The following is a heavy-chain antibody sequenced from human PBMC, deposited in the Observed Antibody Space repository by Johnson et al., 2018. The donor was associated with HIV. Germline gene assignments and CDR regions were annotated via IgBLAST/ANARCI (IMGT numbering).Heavy chain of an antibody. CDR3: ARESLEFWSRGAFDI. CDR1: GFTFSSYG. D-gene: IGHD3-10*01. V-gene: IGHV3-30*19. J-gene: IGHJ3*02. Sequence: QVQLVESGGGVVQPGRSLRLSCAASGFTFSSYGMHWVRQAPGKGLEWVAVIWYDGSNKYYADSVKGRFTISRDNSKNTLYLQMNSLRAEDTAVYYCARESLEFWSRGAFDIWGQGTMVTVSS. CDR2: IWYDGSNK.